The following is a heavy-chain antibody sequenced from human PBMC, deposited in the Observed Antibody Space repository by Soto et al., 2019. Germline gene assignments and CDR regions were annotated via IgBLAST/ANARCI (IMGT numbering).Heavy chain of an antibody. CDR2: IYATGTT. V-gene: IGHV4-4*07. Sequence: PSETLSLTCTGSGASISGFYWSWIRKSAGKGLEWIGRIYATGTTDYNPSLKSRVMMSVDTSKKQFSLKLRSVTAADTAVYYCVRDGTKTLRDWFDPWGQGISVTV. D-gene: IGHD1-1*01. J-gene: IGHJ5*02. CDR1: GASISGFY. CDR3: VRDGTKTLRDWFDP.